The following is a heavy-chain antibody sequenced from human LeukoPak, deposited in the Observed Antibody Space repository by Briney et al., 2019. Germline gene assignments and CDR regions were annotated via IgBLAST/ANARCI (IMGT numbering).Heavy chain of an antibody. CDR2: VYHSGST. V-gene: IGHV4-30-2*01. Sequence: PSETLSLTCAVSGGSISSGGYSWSWIRQPPGKGLEWIGYVYHSGSTYYNPSLESRITISVDRSKNQFSLKLSSVTVADTAVYYCARGIGYCSGGSCYDAFDIWGQGTMVTVSS. CDR1: GGSISSGGYS. J-gene: IGHJ3*02. CDR3: ARGIGYCSGGSCYDAFDI. D-gene: IGHD2-15*01.